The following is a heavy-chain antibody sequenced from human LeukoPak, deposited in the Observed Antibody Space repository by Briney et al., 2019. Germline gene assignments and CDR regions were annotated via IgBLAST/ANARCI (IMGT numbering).Heavy chain of an antibody. V-gene: IGHV3-53*01. D-gene: IGHD5-18*01. CDR3: ARDSYNTAMVTGYMDV. CDR2: IYSGGST. J-gene: IGHJ6*02. Sequence: GGSLRLSCVASGFTVSSNYMSWVRQAPGKGLEWVSVIYSGGSTYYADSVKGRFTISRDNSKNTLYLQMNSLGAEDTAVYYCARDSYNTAMVTGYMDVWGQGTTVTVSS. CDR1: GFTVSSNY.